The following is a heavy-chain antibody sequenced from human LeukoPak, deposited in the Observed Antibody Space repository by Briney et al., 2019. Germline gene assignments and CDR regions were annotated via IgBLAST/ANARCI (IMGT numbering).Heavy chain of an antibody. CDR1: GFTFSADS. V-gene: IGHV3-48*02. CDR3: ARDRPGKYYFDS. D-gene: IGHD1-14*01. Sequence: PGGSLRLSCVGSGFTFSADSMNWVRQAPDKGLEWISYISRSGSTTYYGDSVKGRSTISRDNAKNSAFLQLNSLRDEDTAVYFCARDRPGKYYFDSWGQGALVIVSS. J-gene: IGHJ4*02. CDR2: ISRSGSTT.